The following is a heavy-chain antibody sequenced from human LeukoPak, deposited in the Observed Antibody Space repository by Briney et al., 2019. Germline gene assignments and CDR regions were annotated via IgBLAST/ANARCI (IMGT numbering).Heavy chain of an antibody. CDR2: ISSSSSYI. V-gene: IGHV3-21*01. CDR3: ARARGVVVVAAMDY. D-gene: IGHD2-15*01. J-gene: IGHJ4*02. CDR1: GFTFSSYS. Sequence: PGGSLRLSCAASGFTFSSYSMNWVRQAPGKGLEWVSSISSSSSYIYYADSVKGRFTISRDNAKNSLYLQMNSLRAEDTAVYYCARARGVVVVAAMDYWGQGTLVTVSS.